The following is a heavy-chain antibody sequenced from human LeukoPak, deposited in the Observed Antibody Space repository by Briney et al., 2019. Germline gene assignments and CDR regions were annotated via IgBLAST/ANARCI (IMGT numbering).Heavy chain of an antibody. J-gene: IGHJ4*02. CDR1: GFPVSTNY. V-gene: IGHV3-53*01. Sequence: PGGSLRLSCAASGFPVSTNYMSWVRQAPGKGLEWVSVIYSGGSTYYADSVKGRFTISRDNSKNTLYLQMNNLRAEDPAVDYFARGRGSYYFDYWGQRTLVTVSS. CDR3: ARGRGSYYFDY. D-gene: IGHD1-26*01. CDR2: IYSGGST.